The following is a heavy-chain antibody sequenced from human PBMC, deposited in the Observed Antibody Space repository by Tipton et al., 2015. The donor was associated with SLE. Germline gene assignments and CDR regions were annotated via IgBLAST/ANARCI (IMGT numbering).Heavy chain of an antibody. CDR2: IISNGAAT. J-gene: IGHJ4*02. D-gene: IGHD2-15*01. V-gene: IGHV3-64*02. CDR3: AREGEPGSYDS. CDR1: GFTFSTYS. Sequence: SLRLSCAASGFTFSTYSIHWVRQAPGKGLEYVATIISNGAATYYADSVKGRFTISRDNSKNTVYLQMGGLRAEDMAVYYCAREGEPGSYDSWGQGTLVTVSS.